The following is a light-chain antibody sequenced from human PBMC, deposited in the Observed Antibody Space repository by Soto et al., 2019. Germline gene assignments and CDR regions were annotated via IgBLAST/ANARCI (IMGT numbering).Light chain of an antibody. J-gene: IGKJ1*01. V-gene: IGKV1-9*01. CDR3: QQLNSYPWT. CDR1: QGISSY. CDR2: AAS. Sequence: DIQLTQSPSFLSASVGDRVTITCRASQGISSYLAWYQQKPGKAPKLLIYAASTLQSGVPSRFSGSGSGTECTLTISRLQPEDFAPYYYQQLNSYPWTFGQGTKVEIK.